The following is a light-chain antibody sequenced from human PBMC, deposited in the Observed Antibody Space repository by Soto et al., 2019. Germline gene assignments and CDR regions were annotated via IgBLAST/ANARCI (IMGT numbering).Light chain of an antibody. V-gene: IGKV1-8*01. CDR3: QQYYSYPPIT. J-gene: IGKJ5*01. CDR2: AAS. CDR1: QGISSY. Sequence: AIRMTQSPSSFSASTGDRVTITCLASQGISSYLAWYQQKPGKAPKLLIYAASTLQSGVPSRFSGSGSGTDFTLTISCLQSEDFATYYCQQYYSYPPITCGQGTRLEIK.